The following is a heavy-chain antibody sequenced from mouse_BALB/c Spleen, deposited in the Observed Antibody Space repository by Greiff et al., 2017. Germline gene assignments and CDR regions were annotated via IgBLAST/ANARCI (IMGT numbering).Heavy chain of an antibody. D-gene: IGHD1-1*01. Sequence: DVMLVESGGGLVQPGGSRKLSCAASGFTFSSFGMHWVRQAPEKGLEWVAYISSGSSTIYYADTVKGRFTISRDNPKNTLFLQMTSLRSEDTAMYYCARSPFYYGSSTYAMDYWGQGTSVTVSS. V-gene: IGHV5-17*02. CDR3: ARSPFYYGSSTYAMDY. J-gene: IGHJ4*01. CDR2: ISSGSSTI. CDR1: GFTFSSFG.